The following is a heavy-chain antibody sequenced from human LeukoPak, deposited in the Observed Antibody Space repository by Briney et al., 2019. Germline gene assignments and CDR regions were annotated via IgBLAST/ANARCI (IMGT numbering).Heavy chain of an antibody. CDR3: AELGITMIGGV. Sequence: GGSLRLSCTASGFTFGDYAMSWFRQAPGKGLEWVANIKQDGSEKHYVDSVKGRFTISRDNAKNSLYLQMNSLRAEDTAVYYCAELGITMIGGVWGKGTTVTISS. D-gene: IGHD3-10*02. CDR1: GFTFGDYA. CDR2: IKQDGSEK. J-gene: IGHJ6*04. V-gene: IGHV3-7*01.